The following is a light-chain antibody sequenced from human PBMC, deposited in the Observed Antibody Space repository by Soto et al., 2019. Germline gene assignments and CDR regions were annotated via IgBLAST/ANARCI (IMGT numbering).Light chain of an antibody. V-gene: IGLV7-43*01. Sequence: QAVVTQEPSLTVSPGGTVTLTCASSTGAVSSGYYPNWFQQKSGQAPRALIYNTNDRHSWTPARFSGSLLGAKAALTLSDVQPEDEAEYYCLVFYGDAWVFGGGTQLTVL. CDR2: NTN. CDR1: TGAVSSGYY. CDR3: LVFYGDAWV. J-gene: IGLJ3*02.